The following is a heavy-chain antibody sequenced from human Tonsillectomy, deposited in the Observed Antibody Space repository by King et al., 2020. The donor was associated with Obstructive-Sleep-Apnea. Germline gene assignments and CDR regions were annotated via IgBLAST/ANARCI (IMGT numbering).Heavy chain of an antibody. D-gene: IGHD6-19*01. J-gene: IGHJ6*02. CDR3: AKGGSGWQYYYYGMDV. Sequence: VQLVESGGGVVQPGRSLRLSCAASGFTFSSYGMHWVRQAPGKGLEWVAVISYDGSNQYYADSVKGRFTISRDNSKNTLYLQMNSLRAEDTAVYYCAKGGSGWQYYYYGMDVWGQGTTVTVSS. CDR2: ISYDGSNQ. V-gene: IGHV3-30*18. CDR1: GFTFSSYG.